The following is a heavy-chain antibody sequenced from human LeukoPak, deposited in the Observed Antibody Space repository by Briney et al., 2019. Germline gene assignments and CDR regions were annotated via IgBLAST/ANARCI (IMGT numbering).Heavy chain of an antibody. CDR2: INHSGST. V-gene: IGHV4-34*01. CDR3: ARLGSYHDF. Sequence: SETLSLTCAVYGGSFSGYYWSWLRQPPGKGLEWIGEINHSGSTNYNPSLKSRVTISVDTSKNQLSLKLPSVTAADTAVSFCARLGSYHDFWGQGALVTVSS. CDR1: GGSFSGYY. J-gene: IGHJ4*02. D-gene: IGHD1-26*01.